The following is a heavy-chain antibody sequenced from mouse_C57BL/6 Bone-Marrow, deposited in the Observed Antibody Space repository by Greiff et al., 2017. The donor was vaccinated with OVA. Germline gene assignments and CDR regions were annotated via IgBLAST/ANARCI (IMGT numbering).Heavy chain of an antibody. Sequence: QVQLQQPGAELVKPGASVKLSCKASGYTFTSYWMHWVKQRPGQGLEWIGMIHPNSGSTNYNEKFKSKATLTVDKSSSTAYMQLSSLTSEDSAVYYCARAGYYGLWYFDVRGTGTTVTVSS. CDR1: GYTFTSYW. CDR2: IHPNSGST. CDR3: ARAGYYGLWYFDV. V-gene: IGHV1-64*01. D-gene: IGHD1-2*01. J-gene: IGHJ1*03.